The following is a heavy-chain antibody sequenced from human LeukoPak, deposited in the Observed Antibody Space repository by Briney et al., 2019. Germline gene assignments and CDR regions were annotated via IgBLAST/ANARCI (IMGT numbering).Heavy chain of an antibody. CDR3: VRQDDGDHGDPNWFDP. V-gene: IGHV4-30-2*03. CDR2: IYHSGST. J-gene: IGHJ5*02. Sequence: PSETLSLTCAVSGGSISSGGYSWSWIRQPPGKGLEWIGYIYHSGSTHYNPSLKSRVTISVDTSKNQFSLRLSTVTAADTAVYYCVRQDDGDHGDPNWFDPWGQGTLVTVSS. D-gene: IGHD4-17*01. CDR1: GGSISSGGYS.